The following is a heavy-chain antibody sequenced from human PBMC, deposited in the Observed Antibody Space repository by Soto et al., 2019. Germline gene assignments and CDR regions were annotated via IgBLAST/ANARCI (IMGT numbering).Heavy chain of an antibody. CDR2: ISSSSSTI. J-gene: IGHJ4*02. D-gene: IGHD3-22*01. Sequence: GGSLRLSCAASGFTFSSYSMNWVRQAPGKGLEWVSYISSSSSTIYYADSVKGRFTISRDNAKNSLYLQMNSLRDEDTAVYYCARDPYSYDSSGHLRGGVDYGGQGTLVTVSS. CDR3: ARDPYSYDSSGHLRGGVDY. V-gene: IGHV3-48*02. CDR1: GFTFSSYS.